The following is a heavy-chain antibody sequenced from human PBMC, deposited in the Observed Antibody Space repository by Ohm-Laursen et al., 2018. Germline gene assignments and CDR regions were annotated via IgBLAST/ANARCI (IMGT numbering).Heavy chain of an antibody. CDR2: IYYSGTT. J-gene: IGHJ4*02. Sequence: SETLSLTCTVSGAPISTHYWSWIRQPPGKGLEWIGYIYYSGTTNYNPSLKSRVTISLNTSKNQFSLKLSSVTAADTAVYYCAKADMVAIFFDYWGQGTLVTVSS. CDR3: AKADMVAIFFDY. CDR1: GAPISTHY. V-gene: IGHV4-59*11. D-gene: IGHD5-24*01.